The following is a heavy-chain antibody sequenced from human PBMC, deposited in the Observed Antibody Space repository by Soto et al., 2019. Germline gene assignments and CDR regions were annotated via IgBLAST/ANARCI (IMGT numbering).Heavy chain of an antibody. CDR2: ISNTGTYI. D-gene: IGHD3-10*01. J-gene: IGHJ6*02. CDR1: GFTFSDYN. V-gene: IGHV3-21*01. Sequence: GGSLRLSCAASGFTFSDYNMNWVRQAPGKGLEWVSSISNTGTYIYYADSVKGRFTISRDNAKNSLFLQMNSLRAEDTAVYYCARADTSGNVWGQGTTVTVSS. CDR3: ARADTSGNV.